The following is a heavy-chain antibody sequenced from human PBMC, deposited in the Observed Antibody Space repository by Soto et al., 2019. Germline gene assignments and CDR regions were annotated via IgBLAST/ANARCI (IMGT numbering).Heavy chain of an antibody. CDR3: ARVRYDYVPYYYYGMDV. Sequence: QVQLQESGPGLVKPSETLSLTCTVSGGSISSYYWSWIRQPPGKGLEWIGYIYYSGSTNYNPSLKRRVTILVDTSKNQFSLKLSSVTAADTAVYYCARVRYDYVPYYYYGMDVWGQGTTVTVSS. CDR1: GGSISSYY. J-gene: IGHJ6*02. V-gene: IGHV4-59*01. CDR2: IYYSGST. D-gene: IGHD3-16*01.